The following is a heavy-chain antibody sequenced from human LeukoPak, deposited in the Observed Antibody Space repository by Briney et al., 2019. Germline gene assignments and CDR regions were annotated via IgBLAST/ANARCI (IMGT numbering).Heavy chain of an antibody. Sequence: GGSLRLSCAASGFTFSTYAMSWVRQAPGKGLEWVSTISGSGANTYYADSVRGRFTISRDNSKNTLYLHMNSLRAEDTAVYYCAKVRAGYTNPYYFDYWGQGTLVTVSS. CDR2: ISGSGANT. CDR3: AKVRAGYTNPYYFDY. V-gene: IGHV3-23*01. CDR1: GFTFSTYA. J-gene: IGHJ4*02. D-gene: IGHD3-16*02.